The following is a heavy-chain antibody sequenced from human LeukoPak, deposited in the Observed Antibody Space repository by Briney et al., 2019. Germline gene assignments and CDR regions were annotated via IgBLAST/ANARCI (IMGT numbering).Heavy chain of an antibody. CDR3: ARHTRPGYSGYENAFDI. CDR1: GCSISSRSYY. Sequence: PSETLSLTCIVSGCSISSRSYYWDWIRQPPGKGLEWIGNLFDSGHTHYNPALRSRLTTSVDTSKTQFSQKLSSVSDADTAEYYSARHTRPGYSGYENAFDIWGQGNMVPSLQ. V-gene: IGHV4-39*01. D-gene: IGHD5-12*01. J-gene: IGHJ3*02. CDR2: LFDSGHT.